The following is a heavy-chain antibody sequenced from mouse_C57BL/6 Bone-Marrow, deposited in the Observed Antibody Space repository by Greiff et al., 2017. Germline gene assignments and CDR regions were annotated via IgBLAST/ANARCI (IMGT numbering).Heavy chain of an antibody. Sequence: EVKLLESGPGLVKPSQSLSLTCSVTGYSITSGYYWNWIRQFPGNKLEWMGYISYDGSNNYNPSLKNRIPITRDTSKNQFFLKLNSVTTEDTATYYCARDRPYDGCSWGQGTSVTVSS. CDR2: ISYDGSN. V-gene: IGHV3-6*01. J-gene: IGHJ4*01. D-gene: IGHD2-12*01. CDR1: GYSITSGYY. CDR3: ARDRPYDGCS.